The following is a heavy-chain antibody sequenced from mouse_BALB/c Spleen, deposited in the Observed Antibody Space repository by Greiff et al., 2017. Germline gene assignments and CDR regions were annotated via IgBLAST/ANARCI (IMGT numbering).Heavy chain of an antibody. D-gene: IGHD1-1*01. CDR3: ARQGYYYGSSYWYFDV. Sequence: EVKVVESGGGLVQPGGSRKLSCAASGFTFSSFGMHWVRQAPEKGLEWVAYISSGSSTIYYADTVKGRFTISRDNPKNTLFLQMTSLRSEDTAMYYCARQGYYYGSSYWYFDVWGAGTTVTVSS. V-gene: IGHV5-17*02. J-gene: IGHJ1*01. CDR1: GFTFSSFG. CDR2: ISSGSSTI.